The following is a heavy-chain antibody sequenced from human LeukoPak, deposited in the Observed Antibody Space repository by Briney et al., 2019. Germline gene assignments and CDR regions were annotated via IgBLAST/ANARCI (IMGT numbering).Heavy chain of an antibody. CDR2: IYTSGST. CDR1: GGSISSYY. D-gene: IGHD1-1*01. Sequence: SETLSLTCTVSGGSISSYYWSWIRQPAGKGLEWIGRIYTSGSTNYNPSLKSRVTMSVDTSKNQFSLKLSSVTAADTAVYYCARVLYNWNDGDWFDPWGQGTLVTVSS. J-gene: IGHJ5*02. V-gene: IGHV4-4*07. CDR3: ARVLYNWNDGDWFDP.